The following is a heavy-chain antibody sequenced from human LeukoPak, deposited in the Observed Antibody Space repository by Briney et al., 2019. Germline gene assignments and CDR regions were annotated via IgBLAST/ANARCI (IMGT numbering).Heavy chain of an antibody. CDR3: ARGGGEYSSSSGVY. J-gene: IGHJ4*02. CDR1: GFTFSRYS. D-gene: IGHD6-6*01. Sequence: GGSLRLSCAASGFTFSRYSMKGVSEARGKGLEGGSYISSISSYIYYAYSVKCRFTLSRDNANNSLYLQMNNLRAEDTAVYYCARGGGEYSSSSGVYLGQGTLLTVSS. CDR2: ISSISSYI. V-gene: IGHV3-21*05.